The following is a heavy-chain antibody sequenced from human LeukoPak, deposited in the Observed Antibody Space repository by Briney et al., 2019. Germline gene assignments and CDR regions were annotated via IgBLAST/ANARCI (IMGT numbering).Heavy chain of an antibody. CDR1: GFTFSSYA. V-gene: IGHV3-30-3*01. CDR2: ISYDGSNK. Sequence: PGGSLRLSCAASGFTFSSYAMHWVRQAPGKGLEWVAVISYDGSNKYYADSVKGRFTISRDNSKNTLYLQMNSLRAEDTAVYYCVSDPDMMITFGGVIVGGALDIWGQGTMVTVSS. J-gene: IGHJ3*02. CDR3: VSDPDMMITFGGVIVGGALDI. D-gene: IGHD3-16*02.